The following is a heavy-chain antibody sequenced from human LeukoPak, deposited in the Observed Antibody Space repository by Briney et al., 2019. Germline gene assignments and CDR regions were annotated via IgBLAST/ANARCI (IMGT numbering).Heavy chain of an antibody. Sequence: PSETLSLTCTVSGASISSSSYYWGWIRQSPGKGLEWIGSINYSGSAYYNSSLRSRVTISVDTSKDQFFLKMNSLTAADTAVYYCAGQYDYIQGSYTSQVDYWGQGTLVTVSA. CDR3: AGQYDYIQGSYTSQVDY. CDR1: GASISSSSYY. D-gene: IGHD3-16*01. V-gene: IGHV4-39*07. CDR2: INYSGSA. J-gene: IGHJ4*02.